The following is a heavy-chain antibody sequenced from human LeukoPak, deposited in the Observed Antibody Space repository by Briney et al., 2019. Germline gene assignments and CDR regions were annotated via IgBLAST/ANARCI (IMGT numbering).Heavy chain of an antibody. CDR1: GYTFTGYY. CDR3: ARALGGGGYSYGFDY. CDR2: INPNSGGT. J-gene: IGHJ4*02. Sequence: GASVKVSCKASGYTFTGYYMHWVRQAPGQGLEWMGWINPNSGGTNYAQKFQGRVTMTRDTSISTAYMELSRLRSDDTAVYYCARALGGGGYSYGFDYWGQGTLVTVSS. D-gene: IGHD5-18*01. V-gene: IGHV1-2*02.